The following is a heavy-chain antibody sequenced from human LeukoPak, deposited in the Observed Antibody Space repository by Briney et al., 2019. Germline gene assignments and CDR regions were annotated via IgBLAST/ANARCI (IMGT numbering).Heavy chain of an antibody. D-gene: IGHD3-3*01. CDR3: ANSFPPTYDFTY. CDR1: GGTFSSYA. J-gene: IGHJ4*02. V-gene: IGHV1-2*06. Sequence: GASVKVSCKASGGTFSSYAISWVRQAPGQGLEWMGRINPNSGGTNYAQRFQGRVTMTRDTSISTAYMELSRLRSDDTAVYYCANSFPPTYDFTYWGQGTLVTVSS. CDR2: INPNSGGT.